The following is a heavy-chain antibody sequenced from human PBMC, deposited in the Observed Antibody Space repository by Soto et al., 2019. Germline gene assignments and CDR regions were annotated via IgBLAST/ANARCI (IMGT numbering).Heavy chain of an antibody. CDR3: ARTPRGYSGYGYLRGYYCDY. Sequence: SATVSLTYPGSGGSIRSSSYYWGWIRPPPGKGLEWIGSIYYSVSTYYNPSLKSRVTISVDTSKNQFSLKLSSVTAADTAVYYCARTPRGYSGYGYLRGYYCDYWGQGTLVTVSA. V-gene: IGHV4-39*01. D-gene: IGHD5-12*01. J-gene: IGHJ4*02. CDR2: IYYSVST. CDR1: GGSIRSSSYY.